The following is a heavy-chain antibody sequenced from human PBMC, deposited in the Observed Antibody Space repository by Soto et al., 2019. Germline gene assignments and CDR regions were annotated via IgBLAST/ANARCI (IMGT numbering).Heavy chain of an antibody. CDR1: GFTFSTYA. CDR2: ISGSAVST. CDR3: ACLAWFGDPVPPFDC. V-gene: IGHV3-23*01. D-gene: IGHD3-10*01. Sequence: GGSLRLSCAASGFTFSTYAMAWVSQAPGKGLEWVSGISGSAVSTNHADSVKGRFIISRDNSKNMVYLQMNSLRAEDTAVYYCACLAWFGDPVPPFDCWGQGTVVTVSS. J-gene: IGHJ4*02.